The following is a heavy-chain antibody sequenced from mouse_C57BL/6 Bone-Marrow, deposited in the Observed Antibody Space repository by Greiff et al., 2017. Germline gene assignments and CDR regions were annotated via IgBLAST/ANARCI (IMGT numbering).Heavy chain of an antibody. D-gene: IGHD1-1*01. CDR1: GYTFTSYW. V-gene: IGHV1-52*01. CDR2: IDPSDSAT. CDR3: ARSTTVQFAY. Sequence: QVQLQQPGAELVRPGSSVKLSCKASGYTFTSYWMHWVKPRPIQGLEWIGNIDPSDSATHYNQKFKDKATLTVDKSSSTAYMQLSSLTSEDSAFYYCARSTTVQFAYWGQGTLVTVSA. J-gene: IGHJ3*01.